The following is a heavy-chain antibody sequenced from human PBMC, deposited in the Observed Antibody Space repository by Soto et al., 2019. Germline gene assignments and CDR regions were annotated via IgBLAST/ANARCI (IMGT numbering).Heavy chain of an antibody. D-gene: IGHD4-17*01. V-gene: IGHV4-61*01. CDR2: IYYSGST. CDR1: GGSVSSGSYY. Sequence: QVQLQESGPGLVKPSETLSLTCTVSGGSVSSGSYYWSWIRQPPGKGLEWIGYIYYSGSTNYNPSLKSRVTISVDTSKNQFSLKLSSVTAADTAVYYCARVSGVTVSTSGNWFDPWGQGTLVTVSS. J-gene: IGHJ5*02. CDR3: ARVSGVTVSTSGNWFDP.